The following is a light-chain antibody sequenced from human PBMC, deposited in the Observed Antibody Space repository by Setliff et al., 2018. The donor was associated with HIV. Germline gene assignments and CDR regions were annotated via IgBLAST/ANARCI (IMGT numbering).Light chain of an antibody. J-gene: IGKJ4*01. V-gene: IGKV3-15*01. Sequence: LSVSPGERATLSCRASQSVSSNLAWYQQKPGQAPRLLIYATSTRATGIPARFSGSGSGTEFTLTISSMQSEDFAVYYCQQYNNWPPNTFGGGTKVDIK. CDR3: QQYNNWPPNT. CDR1: QSVSSN. CDR2: ATS.